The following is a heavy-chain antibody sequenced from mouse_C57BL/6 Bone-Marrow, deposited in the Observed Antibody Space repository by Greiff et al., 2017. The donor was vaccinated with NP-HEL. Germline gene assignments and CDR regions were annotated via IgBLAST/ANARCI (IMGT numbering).Heavy chain of an antibody. CDR1: GFSFNTYA. D-gene: IGHD1-1*01. Sequence: EVQRVESGGGLVQPKGSLKLSCAASGFSFNTYAMNWVRQAPGKGLEWVARIRSKSNNYATYYADSVKDRFTISRDDSESMLYLQMNNLKTEDTAMYYCVRNYGSSYGWYFDVWGTGTTVTVSS. CDR3: VRNYGSSYGWYFDV. CDR2: IRSKSNNYAT. J-gene: IGHJ1*03. V-gene: IGHV10-1*01.